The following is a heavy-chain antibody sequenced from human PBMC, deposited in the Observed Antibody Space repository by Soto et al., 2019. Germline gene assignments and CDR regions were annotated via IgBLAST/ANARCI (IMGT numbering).Heavy chain of an antibody. D-gene: IGHD1-26*01. CDR1: GVPISTDDYY. J-gene: IGHJ4*02. CDR2: IYYSGST. V-gene: IGHV4-30-4*01. Sequence: QVQLQESGPGLVKPSQTLSLTCTVSGVPISTDDYYWTWIRQPPGKGLEWIGYIYYSGSTYYNWSLKSRVTISIDTSKNQFSLNLSSVTAADTAVYYCASGKGVDGSYYLDNWGQGTLVTVSS. CDR3: ASGKGVDGSYYLDN.